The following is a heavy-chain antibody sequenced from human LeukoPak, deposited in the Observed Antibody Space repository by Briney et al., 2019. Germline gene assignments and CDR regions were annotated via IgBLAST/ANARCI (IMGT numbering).Heavy chain of an antibody. D-gene: IGHD2-21*02. Sequence: GSLRLSCTASGFTFNNYAMTWVRQAPGKGLEWVSGVSGSGDITYYADSVKGRFTISRDTSKNTLYLQMNSLRAEDTAVYYCAKDSSESRKIVVVTAIDSWGQGTLVTVSS. CDR3: AKDSSESRKIVVVTAIDS. J-gene: IGHJ5*01. CDR2: VSGSGDIT. V-gene: IGHV3-23*01. CDR1: GFTFNNYA.